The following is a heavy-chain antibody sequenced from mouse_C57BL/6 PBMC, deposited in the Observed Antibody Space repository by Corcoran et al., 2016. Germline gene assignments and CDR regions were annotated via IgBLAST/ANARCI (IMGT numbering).Heavy chain of an antibody. Sequence: EVQLQQSGPELVKPGASVKISCKASGYTFTDYYMNWVKQSHGKSLEWIGDINPNNGGTSYNQKFKGKATLTVDKSSNTAYMELRSLTSEDSAVDYCARGTTVVATDWYFDVWGTGTTVTVSS. V-gene: IGHV1-26*01. CDR2: INPNNGGT. CDR3: ARGTTVVATDWYFDV. J-gene: IGHJ1*03. CDR1: GYTFTDYY. D-gene: IGHD1-1*01.